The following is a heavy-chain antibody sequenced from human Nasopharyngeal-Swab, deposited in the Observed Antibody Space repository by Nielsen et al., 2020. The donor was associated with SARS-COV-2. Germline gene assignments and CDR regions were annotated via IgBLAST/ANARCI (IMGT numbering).Heavy chain of an antibody. J-gene: IGHJ4*02. CDR2: IGTAGDT. D-gene: IGHD4-23*01. Sequence: GESLQISCAASGFTFSSYDMHWVRQATGKGLEWVSAIGTAGDTYYPGSVKGRFTISRENAKNSLHLQMNSLRAEDTAVYYCASGTVTLLHYWGQGTLVTVSS. CDR3: ASGTVTLLHY. V-gene: IGHV3-13*01. CDR1: GFTFSSYD.